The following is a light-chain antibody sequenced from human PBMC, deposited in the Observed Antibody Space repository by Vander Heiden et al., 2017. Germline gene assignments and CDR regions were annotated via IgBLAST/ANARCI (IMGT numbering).Light chain of an antibody. Sequence: QSALTPPPSAPGSPARSVTISCTGTSSDVGKYNHVSWYQQHPGKAPKLMIYDVNRRASGVPLRFSGSKSANTASLTVSGLQAEDEAVYYCSSNAGSNNLVFGGGTRLTVL. CDR3: SSNAGSNNLV. CDR1: SSDVGKYNH. CDR2: DVN. V-gene: IGLV2-8*01. J-gene: IGLJ3*02.